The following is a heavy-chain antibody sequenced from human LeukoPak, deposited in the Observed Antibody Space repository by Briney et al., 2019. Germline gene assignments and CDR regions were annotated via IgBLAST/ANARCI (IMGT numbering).Heavy chain of an antibody. Sequence: SETLSLTCAVSGGSISSGGYSWSWIRQPPGKGLEWIGYIYYSGSTYYNPSLKSRVTISVDTSKNQFSLKLSSVTAADTAVYYCARGRRGYLIRLNQYYYYMDVWGKGTTVTVSS. CDR1: GGSISSGGYS. CDR3: ARGRRGYLIRLNQYYYYMDV. V-gene: IGHV4-30-4*07. D-gene: IGHD5-12*01. CDR2: IYYSGST. J-gene: IGHJ6*03.